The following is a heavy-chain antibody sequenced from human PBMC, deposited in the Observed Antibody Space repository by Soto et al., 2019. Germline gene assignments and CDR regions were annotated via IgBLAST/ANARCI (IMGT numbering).Heavy chain of an antibody. Sequence: QAQLVESGGGVVQPGRSLRLSCAASGFTFSSYAMHWVRQAPGKGLEWVAVISYDGSNKYYADSVKGRFTISRDNSKNTLNLQMNRLRAEDTAVYYCARDGAAGIYYDGMDVWGQGTTVTVSS. CDR3: ARDGAAGIYYDGMDV. CDR1: GFTFSSYA. CDR2: ISYDGSNK. J-gene: IGHJ6*02. V-gene: IGHV3-30-3*01. D-gene: IGHD6-13*01.